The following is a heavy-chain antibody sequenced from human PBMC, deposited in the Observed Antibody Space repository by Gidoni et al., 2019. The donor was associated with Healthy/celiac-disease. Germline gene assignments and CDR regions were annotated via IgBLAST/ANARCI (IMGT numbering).Heavy chain of an antibody. CDR3: ARMEVYYYDSSGYFDY. V-gene: IGHV4-39*01. CDR1: GGSISSSSYY. D-gene: IGHD3-22*01. Sequence: QLQLQESGPGLVKPSETLSLTCTVSGGSISSSSYYWGWIRQPPGKGLEWIGSIYYSGSTYYNPSLKSRVTISVDTSKNQFSLKLSSVTAADTAVYYCARMEVYYYDSSGYFDYWGQGTLVTVSS. CDR2: IYYSGST. J-gene: IGHJ4*02.